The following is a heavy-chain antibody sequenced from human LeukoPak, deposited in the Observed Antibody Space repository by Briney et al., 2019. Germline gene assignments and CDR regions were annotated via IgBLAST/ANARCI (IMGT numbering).Heavy chain of an antibody. V-gene: IGHV3-23*01. Sequence: GGSLRLSCAASGFTFSSYGMNWVRQAPGKGLEWVSGISGSGGSTYYADSVKGRFTISRDNSKNTLYLQMNSLRAEDTAVYYCAKAGQYSSGYKWWFDPWGQGTLVTVSS. CDR1: GFTFSSYG. CDR3: AKAGQYSSGYKWWFDP. D-gene: IGHD6-19*01. CDR2: ISGSGGST. J-gene: IGHJ5*02.